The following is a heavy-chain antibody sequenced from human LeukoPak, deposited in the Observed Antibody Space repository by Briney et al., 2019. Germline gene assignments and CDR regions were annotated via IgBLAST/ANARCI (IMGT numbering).Heavy chain of an antibody. D-gene: IGHD2-2*01. CDR2: IIPIFGTA. CDR3: ARSDCSSTSCYWFGGGYYYYYMDV. J-gene: IGHJ6*03. CDR1: GGTFSSYA. Sequence: AASVKVSCKASGGTFSSYAISWVRQAPGQGLEWVGGIIPIFGTANYAQKFQGRVTITADESTSTAYMELSSLRSEDTAVYYCARSDCSSTSCYWFGGGYYYYYMDVWGKGTTVTVSS. V-gene: IGHV1-69*01.